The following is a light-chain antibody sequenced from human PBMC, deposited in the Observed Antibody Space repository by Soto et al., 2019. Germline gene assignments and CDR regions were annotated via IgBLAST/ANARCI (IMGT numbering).Light chain of an antibody. CDR2: DAS. CDR3: QQYNSYWT. Sequence: DIQRTQSPSTLSASVGDRVTITCRASQSISSWLAWYQQKPGKAPQLLIYDASSLESGVPSRLSGSGSGTEFTLTIRSLQPDDFATYYCQQYNSYWTFGQGTKVDIK. J-gene: IGKJ1*01. V-gene: IGKV1-5*01. CDR1: QSISSW.